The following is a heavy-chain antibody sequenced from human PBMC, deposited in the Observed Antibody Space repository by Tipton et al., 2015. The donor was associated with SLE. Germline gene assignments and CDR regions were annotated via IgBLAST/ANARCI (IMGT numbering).Heavy chain of an antibody. V-gene: IGHV4-59*12. CDR1: GGSISSYP. CDR3: ARGGPNWGYYFYFDY. CDR2: IYDSGTT. D-gene: IGHD7-27*01. Sequence: TLSLTCSVSGGSISSYPWSWIRQPPGKGLQWMGYIYDSGTTNYNPSFESRITISVDASRSQFSLKLSSVTAADTAVYYCARGGPNWGYYFYFDYWGQGTLVTVSS. J-gene: IGHJ4*02.